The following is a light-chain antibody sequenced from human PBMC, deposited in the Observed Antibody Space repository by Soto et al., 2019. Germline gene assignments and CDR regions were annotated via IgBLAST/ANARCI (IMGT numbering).Light chain of an antibody. CDR1: SSDVGGYNC. V-gene: IGLV2-11*01. CDR3: YSHSASYNFV. CDR2: DVT. Sequence: QSALAQPRSVSGSPGQSVTISCTGTSSDVGGYNCVSWYQQHPGKAPQLMIYDVTQRPSGVPDRFSGSKSGNTASLTISGLQAEDEADYYCYSHSASYNFVFGTGTKVTVL. J-gene: IGLJ1*01.